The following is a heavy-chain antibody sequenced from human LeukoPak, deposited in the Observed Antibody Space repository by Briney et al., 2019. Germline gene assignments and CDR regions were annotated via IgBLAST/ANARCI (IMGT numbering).Heavy chain of an antibody. CDR2: IYYNGST. D-gene: IGHD3-22*01. CDR1: GGSISSYY. V-gene: IGHV4-59*01. CDR3: ARVGNYYYDSSGYDNWFDP. J-gene: IGHJ5*02. Sequence: PSETLSLTCTVSGGSISSYYWSWIRQPPGKGLEWIGYIYYNGSTNYNPSLKSRVTISVDTSKNQFSLKLSSVTAADTAVYYCARVGNYYYDSSGYDNWFDPWGQGTLVTVSS.